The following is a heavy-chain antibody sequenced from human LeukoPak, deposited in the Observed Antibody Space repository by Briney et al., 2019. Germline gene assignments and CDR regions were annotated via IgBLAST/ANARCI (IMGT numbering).Heavy chain of an antibody. CDR2: IIPIFGTA. CDR3: ATQLGITIFGVVTSIGDDAFDI. D-gene: IGHD3-3*01. CDR1: VGTFSSYA. Sequence: SVKVSCKASVGTFSSYAISWVRQAPGQGLEWMGRIIPIFGTANYAQKFQGRVTITTDESTSTAYMELSSLRSEDTAVYYCATQLGITIFGVVTSIGDDAFDIWGQGTMVTVSS. J-gene: IGHJ3*02. V-gene: IGHV1-69*05.